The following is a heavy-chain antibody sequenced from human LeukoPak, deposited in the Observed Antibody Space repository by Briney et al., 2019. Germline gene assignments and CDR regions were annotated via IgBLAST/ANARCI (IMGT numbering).Heavy chain of an antibody. CDR1: GFTFSSYS. CDR3: ARFRYFDWFPRFDY. J-gene: IGHJ4*02. Sequence: GSLRLSCAASGFTFSSYSMNWVRQAPGKGLEWIGEINHSGSTNYNPSLKSRVTISVDTSKNQFSLKLSSVTAADTAVYYCARFRYFDWFPRFDYWGQGTLVTVSS. D-gene: IGHD3-9*01. CDR2: INHSGST. V-gene: IGHV4-34*08.